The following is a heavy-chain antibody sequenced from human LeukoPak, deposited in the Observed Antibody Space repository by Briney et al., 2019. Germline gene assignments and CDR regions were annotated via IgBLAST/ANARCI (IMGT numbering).Heavy chain of an antibody. J-gene: IGHJ3*02. CDR1: GFTFSSYA. Sequence: GASLRLSCAASGFTFSSYAMSWVRQAPGKGLEWVSAISGSGGSTYYADSVKGRFTISRDDSKNTLYLQMNSLRAEDTAVYYCAKGPATHDAFDIWGQGTMVTVSS. CDR3: AKGPATHDAFDI. V-gene: IGHV3-23*01. CDR2: ISGSGGST.